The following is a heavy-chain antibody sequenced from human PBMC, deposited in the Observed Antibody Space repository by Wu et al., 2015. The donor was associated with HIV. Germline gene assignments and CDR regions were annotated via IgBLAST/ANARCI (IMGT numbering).Heavy chain of an antibody. CDR2: INPNRGGT. CDR1: GYTFTDYY. D-gene: IGHD3-22*01. V-gene: IGHV1-2*02. CDR3: ARLQSLSGFYSNADY. Sequence: QVHLVQSGPEVKKPGASVMVSCKASGYTFTDYYMYWVRQAPGQGLEWMGWINPNRGGTKYAQKFQGRVTMTRDTAVSTAYMELNSLRSDDTAVYYCARLQSLSGFYSNADYWGQGTLVTVSS. J-gene: IGHJ4*02.